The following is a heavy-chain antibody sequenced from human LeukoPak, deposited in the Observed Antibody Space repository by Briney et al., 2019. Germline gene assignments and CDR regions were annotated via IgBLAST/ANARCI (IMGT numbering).Heavy chain of an antibody. V-gene: IGHV4-38-2*02. J-gene: IGHJ3*02. CDR3: ARDAAYDSSDNVAFDI. Sequence: PSETLSLTCAVSGYSISSGYYWGWIRQPPGKGLEWIGSIYHSGSTYYNPSPKSRVTISVDTSKNQFSLKLSSVTAADTAVYYCARDAAYDSSDNVAFDIWGQGTMVTVSS. D-gene: IGHD3-22*01. CDR1: GYSISSGYY. CDR2: IYHSGST.